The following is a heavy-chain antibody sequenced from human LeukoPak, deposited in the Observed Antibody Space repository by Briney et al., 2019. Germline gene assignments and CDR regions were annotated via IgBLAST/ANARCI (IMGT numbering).Heavy chain of an antibody. V-gene: IGHV1-69*04. D-gene: IGHD2-2*01. CDR1: GGTFSSYA. CDR2: IIPILGIA. J-gene: IGHJ4*02. CDR3: ASGWATGYADY. Sequence: GASVKVSCKASGGTFSSYAISWVRQAPGQGPEWMGRIIPILGIANYAQKFQGRVTITADKSTSTAYMELSSLRSEDTAVYYCASGWATGYADYWGQGTLVTVSS.